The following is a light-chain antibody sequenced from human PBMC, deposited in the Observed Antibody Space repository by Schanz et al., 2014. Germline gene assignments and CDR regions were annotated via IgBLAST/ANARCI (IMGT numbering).Light chain of an antibody. J-gene: IGKJ3*01. CDR2: WAS. CDR3: QQYYSTPFT. CDR1: QSVLYSSNNKNY. V-gene: IGKV4-1*01. Sequence: DIVMTQSPDSLAVSLGERATINCKSSQSVLYSSNNKNYLAWYQQKPGQPPKLLIYWASTRESGVPDRFSGSGSEKDFTLNISSLRAEDVAVYYCQQYYSTPFTFGPGTKVDIK.